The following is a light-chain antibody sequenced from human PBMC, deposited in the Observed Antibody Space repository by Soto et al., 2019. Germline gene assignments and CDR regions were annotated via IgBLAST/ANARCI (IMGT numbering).Light chain of an antibody. J-gene: IGKJ1*01. CDR3: QQYNSYWT. Sequence: DIQMTQSPSSVSASVGDRVTITCRASQTISSWLAWYQQKPGKAPKLLIYKASTLKSGVPSRFSGSGSGTEFTLTISSLQPDDFATYYCQQYNSYWTFGQGTKVDIK. CDR2: KAS. CDR1: QTISSW. V-gene: IGKV1-5*03.